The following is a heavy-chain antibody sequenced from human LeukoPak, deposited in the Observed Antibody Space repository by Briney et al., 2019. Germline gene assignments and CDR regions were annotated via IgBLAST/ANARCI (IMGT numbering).Heavy chain of an antibody. CDR3: ARFRAATTRFDY. J-gene: IGHJ4*02. Sequence: TGGSLRLSCAASGFTFSTYSINWVRQAPGKGLEWVSAISGSGGSTYYADSVKGRFTISRGNSKNTLYLEMNSLRPEDTAVYYCARFRAATTRFDYWGQGTLVTVSS. CDR1: GFTFSTYS. V-gene: IGHV3-23*01. D-gene: IGHD1/OR15-1a*01. CDR2: ISGSGGST.